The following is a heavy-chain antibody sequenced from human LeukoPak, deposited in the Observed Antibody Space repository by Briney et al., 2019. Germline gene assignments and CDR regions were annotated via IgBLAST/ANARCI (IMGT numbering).Heavy chain of an antibody. Sequence: GGSLRLSCAASGFTFSSYAMSWVRQAPGKGLEWVSAISGSGGSTYYADSVKGRFTISRDNSKNTLYLQMNSLRAEDTAVYYCAKDANYYDSSGYPIPFDYWGQGTLVTVSS. CDR2: ISGSGGST. D-gene: IGHD3-22*01. V-gene: IGHV3-23*01. CDR3: AKDANYYDSSGYPIPFDY. J-gene: IGHJ4*02. CDR1: GFTFSSYA.